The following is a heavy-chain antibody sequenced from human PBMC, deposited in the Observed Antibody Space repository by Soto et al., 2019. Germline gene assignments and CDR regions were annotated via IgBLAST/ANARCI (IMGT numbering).Heavy chain of an antibody. D-gene: IGHD5-12*01. CDR3: HGYGY. CDR2: IYTGGTT. CDR1: GFTVSSSNY. Sequence: EVQLVESGGGLIQPGGSLRLSCVVSGFTVSSSNYMSWVRQAPGKGLEWVSVIYTGGTTYYADSVKGRFTISRDNSKNPLYLQMNSLRADDTALYYCHGYGYWGQGTLVTASS. J-gene: IGHJ4*02. V-gene: IGHV3-53*01.